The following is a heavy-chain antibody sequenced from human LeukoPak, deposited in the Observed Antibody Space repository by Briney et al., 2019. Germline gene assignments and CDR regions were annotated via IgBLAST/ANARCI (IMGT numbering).Heavy chain of an antibody. J-gene: IGHJ5*02. CDR3: ARLTKFLTTYYPTP. Sequence: SETLSLTCTVSGGSITGYYWSWIRQPPGKGLEWVGYIFSSGSTNYNPSLKSRVTISLDASKSQFSLKLISVTASDTAVYYCARLTKFLTTYYPTPWGQGTLVTVSS. D-gene: IGHD2/OR15-2a*01. CDR2: IFSSGST. CDR1: GGSITGYY. V-gene: IGHV4-59*12.